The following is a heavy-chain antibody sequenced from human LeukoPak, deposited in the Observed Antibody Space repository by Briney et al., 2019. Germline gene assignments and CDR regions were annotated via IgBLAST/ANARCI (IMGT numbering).Heavy chain of an antibody. Sequence: ASVKVSCKASGGTFSSYAISWVRQAPGQGLEWMGGTIPIFGTANYAQKFQGRVTITTDESTSTAYMELSSLRSEDTAVYYCAKGIAAAGLMFGYWGQGTLVTVSS. CDR3: AKGIAAAGLMFGY. J-gene: IGHJ4*02. V-gene: IGHV1-69*05. D-gene: IGHD6-13*01. CDR1: GGTFSSYA. CDR2: TIPIFGTA.